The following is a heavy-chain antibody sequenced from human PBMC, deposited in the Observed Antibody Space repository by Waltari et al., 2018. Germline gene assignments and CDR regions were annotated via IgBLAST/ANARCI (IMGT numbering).Heavy chain of an antibody. D-gene: IGHD6-13*01. CDR2: INRDDSCT. CDR3: ARGGGGIGDY. V-gene: IGHV3-74*01. Sequence: EVQLVESGGGLVQPGGSLRLSCAASGFTFSSYWMHWVRQGPGKGLVWVSRINRDDSCTNYADSVKGRFTISRDNAKNTLYLQMNSLRAEDTAVYYGARGGGGIGDYWGQGTLVIVSS. CDR1: GFTFSSYW. J-gene: IGHJ4*02.